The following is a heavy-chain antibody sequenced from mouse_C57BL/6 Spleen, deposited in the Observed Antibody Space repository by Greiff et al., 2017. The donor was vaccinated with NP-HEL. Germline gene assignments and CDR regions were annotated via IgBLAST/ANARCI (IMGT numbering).Heavy chain of an antibody. CDR2: INPYNGGT. J-gene: IGHJ2*01. V-gene: IGHV1-19*01. CDR1: GYTFTDYY. CDR3: ARPYYGNYAFDD. Sequence: VQLQQSGPVLVKPGASVKMSCKASGYTFTDYYMNWVKQSHGKSLEWIGVINPYNGGTSYNQKFKGKATLTVDKSSSTAYMELNSLTSEDSAVYYCARPYYGNYAFDDWGQGTTLTVSS. D-gene: IGHD2-10*01.